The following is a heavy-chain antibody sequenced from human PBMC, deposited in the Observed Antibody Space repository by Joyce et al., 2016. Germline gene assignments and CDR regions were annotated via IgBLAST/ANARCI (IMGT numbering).Heavy chain of an antibody. V-gene: IGHV3-30*18. J-gene: IGHJ4*02. CDR3: AKDRSIYGAFEY. D-gene: IGHD3-3*01. Sequence: VQLVESGGGVVQPGRSLRLSCAASGFAFSSYGIHWVRQAPGKGVEGVEVRSYDGNNKYYADSVKGRFTISRDDSKNTLFLQMNSLRTEDTAVYYCAKDRSIYGAFEYWGQGTLVTVSS. CDR2: RSYDGNNK. CDR1: GFAFSSYG.